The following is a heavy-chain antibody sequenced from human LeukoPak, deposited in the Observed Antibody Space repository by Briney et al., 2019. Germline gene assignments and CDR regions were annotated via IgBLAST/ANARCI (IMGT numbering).Heavy chain of an antibody. J-gene: IGHJ4*02. CDR3: AKEGTGSSGGYYFDY. D-gene: IGHD6-19*01. V-gene: IGHV3-23*01. CDR2: ISGSGGSA. CDR1: GFTFSNAW. Sequence: PGGSLRLSCAASGFTFSNAWMSWVRQAPGKGLEWVSAISGSGGSAYYADSVKGRFTISRDNSKNTLYLQMNSLRAEDTAVYYCAKEGTGSSGGYYFDYWGQGTLVTVSS.